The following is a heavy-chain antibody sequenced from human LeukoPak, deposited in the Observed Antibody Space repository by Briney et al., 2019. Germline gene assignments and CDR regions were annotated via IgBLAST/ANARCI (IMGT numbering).Heavy chain of an antibody. CDR2: ISVDGGST. V-gene: IGHV3-23*01. Sequence: GGSLRLSCAASGFTFSIYAMSWVCQALGKGLEWVSAISVDGGSTYYADSVKGRFTISRDNSKNTLYLQMNSLRAEDTAVYYCAKGAPEVEWELFFFDYWGRGTLVTVSS. D-gene: IGHD1-26*01. CDR3: AKGAPEVEWELFFFDY. CDR1: GFTFSIYA. J-gene: IGHJ4*02.